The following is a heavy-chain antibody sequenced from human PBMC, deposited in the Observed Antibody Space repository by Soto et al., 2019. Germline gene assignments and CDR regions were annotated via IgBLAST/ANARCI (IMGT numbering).Heavy chain of an antibody. D-gene: IGHD3-3*01. CDR3: ARVYYDFWSGEVDYYYGMDV. CDR2: INPNSGGT. CDR1: SYTFTGYY. J-gene: IGHJ6*02. Sequence: GXSGKVCCQSSSYTFTGYYMHWVRQAPGQGLEWMGWINPNSGGTNYAQKFQGRVTMTRDTSISTAYMELSRLRSDDTAVYYCARVYYDFWSGEVDYYYGMDVWGQGTTFTVS. V-gene: IGHV1-2*02.